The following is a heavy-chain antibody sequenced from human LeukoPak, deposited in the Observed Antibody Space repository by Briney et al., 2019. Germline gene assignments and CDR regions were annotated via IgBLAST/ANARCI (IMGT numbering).Heavy chain of an antibody. CDR1: GFTFSSYW. CDR3: ARHVRKRGIAVAGTPGWFDP. D-gene: IGHD6-19*01. V-gene: IGHV4-39*01. J-gene: IGHJ5*02. Sequence: GSLRLSCAASGFTFSSYWMSWVRQAPGKGLEWIGSIYYSGSTYYNPSLKSRVTISVDTSKNQFSLKLSSVTAADTAVYYCARHVRKRGIAVAGTPGWFDPWGQGTLVTVSS. CDR2: IYYSGST.